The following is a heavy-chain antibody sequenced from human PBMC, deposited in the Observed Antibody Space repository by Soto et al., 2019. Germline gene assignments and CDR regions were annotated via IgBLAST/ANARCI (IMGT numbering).Heavy chain of an antibody. D-gene: IGHD3-10*01. V-gene: IGHV3-64*01. CDR1: GFTFSSYA. J-gene: IGHJ4*02. CDR3: ARDVSSSWFGPIDY. CDR2: ISSNGGST. Sequence: EVQLVEPGGGLVQPGGSLRLSCAASGFTFSSYAMHWVRQAPGKGLEYVSAISSNGGSTYYANSVKGRFTISRDNSKNTLYLQMGSLRAEDMAVYYCARDVSSSWFGPIDYWGQGTLVTVSS.